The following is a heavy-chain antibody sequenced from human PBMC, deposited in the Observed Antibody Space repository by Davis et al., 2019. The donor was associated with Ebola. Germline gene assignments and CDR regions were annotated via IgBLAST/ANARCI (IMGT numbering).Heavy chain of an antibody. D-gene: IGHD3-22*01. Sequence: PGGSLRLSCAASGFTFSSYAMHWVRQAPGKGLEWVAVISYDGSNKYYADSVKGRFTISRDNSKNTLYLQMNSLRAEDTAVYYCAREMIVFDYWGQGTLVTVSS. CDR1: GFTFSSYA. CDR3: AREMIVFDY. CDR2: ISYDGSNK. J-gene: IGHJ4*02. V-gene: IGHV3-30-3*01.